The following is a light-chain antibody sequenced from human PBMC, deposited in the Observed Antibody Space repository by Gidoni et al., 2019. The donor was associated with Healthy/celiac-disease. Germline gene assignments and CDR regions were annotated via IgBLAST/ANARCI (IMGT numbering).Light chain of an antibody. Sequence: DIVMTQSPDSLAVSLGERATINCKSSQIVLYSSNNKNYLAWYQQKPGQPPKLLIYWASTRESGVPDRFSGSGSGTDFTLTISILQAEDVAVYYCQQYYSTPLTFGQXTKLEIK. V-gene: IGKV4-1*01. J-gene: IGKJ2*01. CDR2: WAS. CDR3: QQYYSTPLT. CDR1: QIVLYSSNNKNY.